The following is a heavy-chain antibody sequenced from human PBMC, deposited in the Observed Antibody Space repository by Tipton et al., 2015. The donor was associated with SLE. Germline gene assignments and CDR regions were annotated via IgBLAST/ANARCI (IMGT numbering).Heavy chain of an antibody. CDR1: GGSFSGYY. CDR3: ARLPRRDGYNRQTDY. D-gene: IGHD5-24*01. CDR2: INHSGST. V-gene: IGHV4-34*01. Sequence: LRLSCAVYGGSFSGYYWSWIRQPPGKGLEWSGEINHSGSTNYNPPLKSRDTISVDTSKNQFSLKLSSVTAADTAVYYCARLPRRDGYNRQTDYWGQGTLVTVSS. J-gene: IGHJ4*02.